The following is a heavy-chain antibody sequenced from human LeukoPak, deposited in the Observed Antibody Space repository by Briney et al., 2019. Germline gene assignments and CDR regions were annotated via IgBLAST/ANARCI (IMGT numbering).Heavy chain of an antibody. V-gene: IGHV3-48*03. J-gene: IGHJ4*02. CDR3: ARDSGIFGRPFDY. CDR1: GFTFSSYE. Sequence: QPGGSLRLSCAASGFTFSSYEMNWVRQAPGKGLEWVSYISSSGGTKYYADSVKGRFTISRDNAKNSLYLQMNSLRAEDTAAYYCARDSGIFGRPFDYWGQGTLVTVSS. CDR2: ISSSGGTK. D-gene: IGHD3-3*02.